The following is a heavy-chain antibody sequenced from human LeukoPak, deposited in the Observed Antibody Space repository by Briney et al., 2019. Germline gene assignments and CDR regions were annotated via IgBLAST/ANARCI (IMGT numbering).Heavy chain of an antibody. Sequence: GESLKISCKGSGYSFTSYWIGWVRPMPGKGLEWMGIIYPGDSDTRYSPSFQGQVTISADKSISTAYLQWSSLKASDTAMYYCARLNGDFPLVNYMDVWGKGTTVTVSS. CDR1: GYSFTSYW. D-gene: IGHD4-17*01. J-gene: IGHJ6*03. CDR3: ARLNGDFPLVNYMDV. V-gene: IGHV5-51*01. CDR2: IYPGDSDT.